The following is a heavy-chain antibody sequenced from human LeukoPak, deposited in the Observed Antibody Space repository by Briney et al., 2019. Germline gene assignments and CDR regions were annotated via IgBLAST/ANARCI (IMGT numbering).Heavy chain of an antibody. CDR1: GFTFSNYD. CDR2: ISGSGGST. Sequence: GGPLRLSCEASGFTFSNYDMSWVRQAPGEGLECVSPISGSGGSTYYRDSVKGRFTVSRDNSKNTLYLQKNSLRDEDTAVYFCAKSPARSSWPSIDYWGQGTLVTVYS. D-gene: IGHD6-13*01. CDR3: AKSPARSSWPSIDY. V-gene: IGHV3-23*01. J-gene: IGHJ4*02.